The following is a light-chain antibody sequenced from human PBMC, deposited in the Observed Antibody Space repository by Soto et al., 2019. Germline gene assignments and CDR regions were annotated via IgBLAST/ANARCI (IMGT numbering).Light chain of an antibody. J-gene: IGKJ1*01. CDR2: GAS. V-gene: IGKV3-15*01. Sequence: EVVMTQSPATLSVSPGERVTLSCRASQSVRSNLAWYQQKPGQSPRLLIYGASTRATGIPARFSGSGSGTEFTLTISRLEPEDFAVYYCQQYGSSPVTFGQGTKVEIK. CDR3: QQYGSSPVT. CDR1: QSVRSN.